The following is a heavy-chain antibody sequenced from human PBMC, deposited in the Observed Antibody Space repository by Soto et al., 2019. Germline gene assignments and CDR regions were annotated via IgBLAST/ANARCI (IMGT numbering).Heavy chain of an antibody. CDR1: GGSFSGYY. V-gene: IGHV4-34*01. CDR2: INHSGST. CDR3: ASRLETTNWFDP. D-gene: IGHD1-1*01. J-gene: IGHJ5*02. Sequence: QVQLQQWGAGLLKPSETLSLTCAVYGGSFSGYYWSWIRQPPGKGLEWIGEINHSGSTNYNPSLKSRVTISVDTSKNQFSLKLSSVTAADTAVYYCASRLETTNWFDPWGQGTLVTVSS.